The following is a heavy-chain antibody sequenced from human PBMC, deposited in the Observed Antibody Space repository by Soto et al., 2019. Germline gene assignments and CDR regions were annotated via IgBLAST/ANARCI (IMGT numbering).Heavy chain of an antibody. Sequence: EVQLVESGGGLVQPGGSLRLSCAVSGFTFSNYYMQWVRQGPGKGLVYVARIDFDGRSTVHADSVKGRFTISRDNAKNTLYLQMNSRGPEDTGGYYCARGGSTSWLRALDLWGQGTLVTVSS. CDR1: GFTFSNYY. V-gene: IGHV3-74*01. CDR2: IDFDGRST. J-gene: IGHJ5*02. D-gene: IGHD6-13*01. CDR3: ARGGSTSWLRALDL.